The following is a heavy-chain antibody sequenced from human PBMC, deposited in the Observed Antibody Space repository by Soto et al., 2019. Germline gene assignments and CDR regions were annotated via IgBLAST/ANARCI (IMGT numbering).Heavy chain of an antibody. D-gene: IGHD2-2*01. CDR2: VYYSGTT. V-gene: IGHV4-39*01. J-gene: IGHJ4*02. CDR1: GGSISSSSYD. CDR3: ARLIHCKTTSCYFDY. Sequence: PXXTLSLPFTVSGGSISSSSYDWASVRQPPGKGLEWIGSVYYSGTTYYNPSLKSRVTISEDTSKNQFSLRLSSVTAPDTAVFYCARLIHCKTTSCYFDYWGPGTLVTVSS.